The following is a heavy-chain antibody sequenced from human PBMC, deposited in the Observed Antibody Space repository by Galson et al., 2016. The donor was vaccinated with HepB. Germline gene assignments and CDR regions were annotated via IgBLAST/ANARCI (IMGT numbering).Heavy chain of an antibody. V-gene: IGHV3-64*01. Sequence: LRLSCAASGFTFSSYAVHWVRQAPGKGLEYVSVISSSGGSTYYANSVKGRFTISRDNSKNTLYLQMGSLRAEDMAVYYCAILAGSYYFDSWGQGTLVTVSS. J-gene: IGHJ4*02. CDR2: ISSSGGST. CDR3: AILAGSYYFDS. CDR1: GFTFSSYA. D-gene: IGHD1-26*01.